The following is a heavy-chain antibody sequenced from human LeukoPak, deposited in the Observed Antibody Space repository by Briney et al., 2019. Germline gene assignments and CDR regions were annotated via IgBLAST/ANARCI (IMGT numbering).Heavy chain of an antibody. D-gene: IGHD3-22*01. V-gene: IGHV4-39*07. Sequence: SETLSLTCTVSGGSISSSSYYWGWVRQPPGKGLEWIGSLYDSGSSYYNPSLKSRVTLSVDTSKNELSLQLNSVTAADTAVYFCARGVGYDDTLGSYYGFFDYWGQGTLVAVSS. CDR3: ARGVGYDDTLGSYYGFFDY. J-gene: IGHJ4*02. CDR1: GGSISSSSYY. CDR2: LYDSGSS.